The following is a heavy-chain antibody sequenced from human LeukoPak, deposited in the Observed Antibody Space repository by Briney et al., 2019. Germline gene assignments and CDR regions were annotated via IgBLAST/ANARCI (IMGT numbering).Heavy chain of an antibody. J-gene: IGHJ4*02. CDR2: IKQDGSEK. CDR1: GFTFSSYW. Sequence: GGSLRLSCAASGFTFSSYWMSWVRQAPGKGQEWVANIKQDGSEKYYVDSVKGRFTISRDNAKNSLYLQMNSLRAEDTAVYYCARDLGRIQLWPVGYWGQGTLVTVSS. V-gene: IGHV3-7*01. D-gene: IGHD5-18*01. CDR3: ARDLGRIQLWPVGY.